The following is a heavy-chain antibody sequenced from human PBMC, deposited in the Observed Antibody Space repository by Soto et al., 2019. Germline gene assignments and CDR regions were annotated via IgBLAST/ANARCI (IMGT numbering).Heavy chain of an antibody. CDR1: GYNFTTYG. V-gene: IGHV1-18*01. D-gene: IGHD6-19*01. CDR3: ARYQPYSTGYYYFDQ. Sequence: QVQLVQSGAEVKKPGASVKVSSKTSGYNFTTYGVSWVRQAPGQGLEWMGWISGHNGHANYAQTFQGRVTMTTDTSTTTAYMELRSLRSDDTAVYYCARYQPYSTGYYYFDQWGQETLAIVTS. CDR2: ISGHNGHA. J-gene: IGHJ4*02.